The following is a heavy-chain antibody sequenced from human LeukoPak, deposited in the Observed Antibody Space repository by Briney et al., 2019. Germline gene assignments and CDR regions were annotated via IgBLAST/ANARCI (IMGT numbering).Heavy chain of an antibody. V-gene: IGHV3-23*01. CDR3: AKEENGIEASDY. J-gene: IGHJ4*02. D-gene: IGHD2-8*01. Sequence: GGSLRLSCAASRFTFSSYAMSWVRQAPGKGLEWVSVIRGSGGRAYYADSVKGRFTISRDDSKNTLYLQMNSLRVEDTAVYYCAKEENGIEASDYWGQGTLVTVSS. CDR1: RFTFSSYA. CDR2: IRGSGGRA.